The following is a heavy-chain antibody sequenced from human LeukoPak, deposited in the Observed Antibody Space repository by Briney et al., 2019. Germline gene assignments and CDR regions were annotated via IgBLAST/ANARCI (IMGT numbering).Heavy chain of an antibody. D-gene: IGHD5-18*01. V-gene: IGHV3-43*01. CDR1: GFTFDYYT. CDR3: VKGRRRGYAYGTLES. CDR2: I. J-gene: IGHJ4*02. Sequence: GGSLRLSCAASGFTFDYYTMYWVRQGPEKGLEWVSLIYADSVKGRFTISRDNNKNSLYLQMNGLRTDDTGLYYCVKGRRRGYAYGTLESWGQGTLVTVSS.